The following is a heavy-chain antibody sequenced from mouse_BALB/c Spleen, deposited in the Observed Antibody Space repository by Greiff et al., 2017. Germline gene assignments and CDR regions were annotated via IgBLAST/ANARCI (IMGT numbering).Heavy chain of an antibody. D-gene: IGHD3-2*01. CDR2: ISSGGSYT. J-gene: IGHJ2*01. CDR1: GFTFSSYT. CDR3: TRDWDSSGYVVDY. V-gene: IGHV5-6-4*01. Sequence: EVKLVESGGGLVKPGGSLKLSCAASGFTFSSYTMSWVRQTPEKRLEWVATISSGGSYTYYPDSVKGRFTISRDNAKNTLYLQMSSLKSEDTAMYYCTRDWDSSGYVVDYWGQGTTLTVSS.